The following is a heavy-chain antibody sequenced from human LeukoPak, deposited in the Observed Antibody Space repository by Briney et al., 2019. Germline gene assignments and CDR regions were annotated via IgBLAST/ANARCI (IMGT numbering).Heavy chain of an antibody. CDR3: ARADYDFWSGYFY. D-gene: IGHD3-3*01. J-gene: IGHJ4*02. CDR1: GGSFSGYY. V-gene: IGHV4-34*01. Sequence: PSETLSLTCAVYGGSFSGYYWSWIRQPPGKGLEWIGEINHSGSTNYNPSLKSRVTISVDTSKNQFSLKLSSVTAADTAVYYRARADYDFWSGYFYWGQGTLVTVSS. CDR2: INHSGST.